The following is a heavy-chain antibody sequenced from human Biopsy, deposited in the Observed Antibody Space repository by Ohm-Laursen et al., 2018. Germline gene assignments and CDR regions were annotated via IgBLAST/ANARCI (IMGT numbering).Heavy chain of an antibody. CDR2: IYYSGST. V-gene: IGHV4-59*01. CDR3: AKATNSTGWPYYYFYGMDV. D-gene: IGHD2/OR15-2a*01. Sequence: GTLSLTWTVSGGSISSDYWSWIRQTPGKGLEWIGYIYYSGSTNYNPSLKSRVTISVDTSKNQFSLRLNSVTAADTAVYYCAKATNSTGWPYYYFYGMDVWGQGTTVTVSS. J-gene: IGHJ6*02. CDR1: GGSISSDY.